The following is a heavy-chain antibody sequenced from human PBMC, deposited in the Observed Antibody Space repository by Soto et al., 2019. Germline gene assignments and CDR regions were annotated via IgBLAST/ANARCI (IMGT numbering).Heavy chain of an antibody. CDR1: GYTFTSYA. D-gene: IGHD4-17*01. CDR2: INAGNGNT. CDR3: ARGYGGYFHWFDP. V-gene: IGHV1-3*01. Sequence: QVQLMQSGAEVKKPGASVKVSCKASGYTFTSYAMHWVRQAPGQRLEWMGWINAGNGNTKYSQKFQGRVTITRDTSASTAYMDLSSLRSEDTAVYYCARGYGGYFHWFDPWGQGTLVTVSS. J-gene: IGHJ5*02.